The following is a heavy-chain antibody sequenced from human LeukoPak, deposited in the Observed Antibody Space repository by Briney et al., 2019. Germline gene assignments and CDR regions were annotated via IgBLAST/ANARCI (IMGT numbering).Heavy chain of an antibody. J-gene: IGHJ4*02. CDR2: IYYNGIT. D-gene: IGHD3-22*01. CDR3: ARGDSGGYYNFDY. Sequence: PSQTLSLTCTVSGGSMSSGSYYWRWIRQHPGKGLEWIAYIYYNGITYYNPPLKSRVTISVDTSKNQFSLRLSSVTAADTAIYYCARGDSGGYYNFDYWGQGTLVTISS. V-gene: IGHV4-31*03. CDR1: GGSMSSGSYY.